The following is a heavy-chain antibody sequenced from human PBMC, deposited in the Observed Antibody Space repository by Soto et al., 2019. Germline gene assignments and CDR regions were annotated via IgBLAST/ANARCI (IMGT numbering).Heavy chain of an antibody. J-gene: IGHJ5*02. Sequence: SERLSLTCAVCSGSIISASDSWNWIRQSPGRGLEWIGHIYSSGSTHYNPSLKSRVSISVDTSNNQFSLKLTSVTAADTAVYFCAREDAARIERWFDAWGQGILVTVSS. CDR1: SGSIISASDS. V-gene: IGHV4-31*11. CDR2: IYSSGST. D-gene: IGHD6-6*01. CDR3: AREDAARIERWFDA.